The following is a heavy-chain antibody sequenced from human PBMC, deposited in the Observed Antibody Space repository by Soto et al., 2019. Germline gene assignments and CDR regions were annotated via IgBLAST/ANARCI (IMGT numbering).Heavy chain of an antibody. CDR2: IYYSGST. CDR3: ARDFYGSGSNFDQ. V-gene: IGHV4-59*01. CDR1: GGSITGYY. J-gene: IGHJ4*02. Sequence: SETLSLTCTVSGGSITGYYWSWIRQPPGKGLEWIGYIYYSGSTNYNPSLKSRVTISVDTSKNQFSLRLSSVTTADTAVYCCARDFYGSGSNFDQWGQGTLVTVSS. D-gene: IGHD3-10*01.